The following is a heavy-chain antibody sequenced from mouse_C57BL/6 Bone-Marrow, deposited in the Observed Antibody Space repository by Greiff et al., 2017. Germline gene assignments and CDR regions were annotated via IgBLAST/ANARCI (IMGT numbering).Heavy chain of an antibody. J-gene: IGHJ3*01. CDR2: INPGSGGT. V-gene: IGHV1-54*01. CDR1: GYAFTNYL. Sequence: VQLQESGAELVRPGTSVTVSCKASGYAFTNYLIEWVKQRPGQGLEWIGVINPGSGGTNYNEKFKGKATLTADKSASTAYMQLSSLTSEDSAVYFCAIYSNYVRAWFAYWGQGTLVTVSA. CDR3: AIYSNYVRAWFAY. D-gene: IGHD2-5*01.